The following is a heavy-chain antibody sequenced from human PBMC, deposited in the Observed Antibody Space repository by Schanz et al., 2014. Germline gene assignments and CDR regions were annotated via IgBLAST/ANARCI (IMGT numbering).Heavy chain of an antibody. Sequence: EVQLLESGGGLVQPGGSLRLSCSASGFTFRGYALSWVRQAPGKGLEWVSASSGSGGSTYYADSVKGRFTISKDNTKTALYLQINSLRAEDTTVYYCAKGRFGELSAFDTWGQGTLVTVSS. D-gene: IGHD3-10*01. CDR3: AKGRFGELSAFDT. J-gene: IGHJ3*02. CDR2: SSGSGGST. CDR1: GFTFRGYA. V-gene: IGHV3-23*01.